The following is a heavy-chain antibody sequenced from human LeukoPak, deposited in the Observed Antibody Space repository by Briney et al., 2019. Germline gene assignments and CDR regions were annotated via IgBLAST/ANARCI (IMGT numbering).Heavy chain of an antibody. Sequence: ASVKVSCKASGYTFTGYYMHWVRQAPGQGLEWMGWINPNSGGTNYAQKFQGRVTMTRDTSISTAYMELSRLRSDDTAVYYCARRTTVTTLFDHWGQGTLVTVSS. CDR1: GYTFTGYY. V-gene: IGHV1-2*02. CDR2: INPNSGGT. D-gene: IGHD4-17*01. CDR3: ARRTTVTTLFDH. J-gene: IGHJ4*02.